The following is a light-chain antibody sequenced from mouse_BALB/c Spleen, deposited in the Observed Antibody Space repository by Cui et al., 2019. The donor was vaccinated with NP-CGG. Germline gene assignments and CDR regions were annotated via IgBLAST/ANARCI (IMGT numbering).Light chain of an antibody. Sequence: QPVVTQESALTTSPGETVTLTCRSSTGAVTTSNYANWVQEKPDHLFTGLIGGTNNRAPGVPARFSGSLIGDKAALTITGAQTGDEAIYFCALWYSNHWVFGGGTKLTVL. CDR3: ALWYSNHWV. V-gene: IGLV1*01. CDR2: GTN. CDR1: TGAVTTSNY. J-gene: IGLJ1*01.